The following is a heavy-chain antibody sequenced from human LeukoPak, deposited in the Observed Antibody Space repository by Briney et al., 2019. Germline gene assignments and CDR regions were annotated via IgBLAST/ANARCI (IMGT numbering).Heavy chain of an antibody. CDR3: ARGLYSSPPGRSTLYGMDV. Sequence: KPSETLSLTCTVSGGSISSYYWSWIRQPPGKGLEWIGEINHSGSTNYNPSLKSRVTISVDTSKNQFSLKLSSVTAADTAVYYCARGLYSSPPGRSTLYGMDVWGQGTTVTVSS. CDR1: GGSISSYY. CDR2: INHSGST. J-gene: IGHJ6*02. V-gene: IGHV4-34*01. D-gene: IGHD6-13*01.